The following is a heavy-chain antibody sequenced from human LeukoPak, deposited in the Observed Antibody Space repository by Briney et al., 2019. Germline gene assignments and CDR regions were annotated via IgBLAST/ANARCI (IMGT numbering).Heavy chain of an antibody. J-gene: IGHJ6*03. D-gene: IGHD2-2*01. Sequence: SVSVSFKASGGTFNIYAISWVRQAPGQGLEWMGGIIPIFCTANYAQKFQGRVTITTDESTSTAYMELSSLRSEDTAVYYCARDRGCSSDSCYRYYYYMDVWGKGTTVTVSS. V-gene: IGHV1-69*05. CDR2: IIPIFCTA. CDR1: GGTFNIYA. CDR3: ARDRGCSSDSCYRYYYYMDV.